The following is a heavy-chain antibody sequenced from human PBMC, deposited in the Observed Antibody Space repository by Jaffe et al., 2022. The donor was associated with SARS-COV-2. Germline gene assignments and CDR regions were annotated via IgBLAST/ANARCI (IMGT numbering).Heavy chain of an antibody. J-gene: IGHJ3*02. CDR3: VREGVQIKIADAFDI. CDR1: GYIFTDYY. V-gene: IGHV1-2*02. Sequence: QANLTQSGAEVNKPGASVRVSCQASGYIFTDYYIHWVRQAPARGLEWMGWISSNSGSTNYAKKFQGRVIMTRDKSLNTVYMDLSRLTSDDTAIYYCVREGVQIKIADAFDIWGQGTLLTVSS. CDR2: ISSNSGST.